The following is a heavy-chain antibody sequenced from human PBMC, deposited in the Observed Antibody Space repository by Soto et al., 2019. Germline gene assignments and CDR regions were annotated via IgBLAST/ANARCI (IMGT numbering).Heavy chain of an antibody. J-gene: IGHJ4*02. CDR1: GFIFSDHY. Sequence: EVQLVESGGGLVQPGGSLRLSCAASGFIFSDHYMDWVRQAPGQGLEWLGRIRNKANSYTTEYAESVKGRFTISRDDAKNSLYLQMNSLKTEDTAMYYCAKTFGDNWDSHYFDCWGQGTLVTVSS. CDR2: IRNKANSYTT. D-gene: IGHD1-1*01. V-gene: IGHV3-72*01. CDR3: AKTFGDNWDSHYFDC.